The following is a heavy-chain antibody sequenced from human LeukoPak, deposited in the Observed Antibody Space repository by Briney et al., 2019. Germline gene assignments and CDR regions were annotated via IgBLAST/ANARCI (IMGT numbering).Heavy chain of an antibody. CDR1: GYRFTSYG. CDR2: ISGYNGNT. V-gene: IGHV1-18*01. Sequence: ASVKVPCKASGYRFTSYGISWVRRAPGQGLEWMGWISGYNGNTNYAQKLQGRVTMTTDTSTSTAYMELRSLRSDDTAVYYCAREYCSTTRCYMADYWGQGTLVTVSS. D-gene: IGHD2-2*01. CDR3: AREYCSTTRCYMADY. J-gene: IGHJ4*02.